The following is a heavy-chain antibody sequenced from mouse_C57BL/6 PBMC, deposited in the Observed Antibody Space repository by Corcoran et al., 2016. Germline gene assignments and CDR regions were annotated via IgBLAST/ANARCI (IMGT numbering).Heavy chain of an antibody. V-gene: IGHV9-3*01. CDR3: ARAYDGSSYGYFDV. CDR1: GYTFTTYG. CDR2: INTYSGVP. J-gene: IGHJ1*03. D-gene: IGHD1-1*01. Sequence: QIQLVQSGPELKKPGETVKISCKASGYTFTTYGMSWVKQAPGKGLKWMGWINTYSGVPTYADDFKGRFAFSLETSASTAYLQINNLKNEDTATYFCARAYDGSSYGYFDVWGTGTTVTVSS.